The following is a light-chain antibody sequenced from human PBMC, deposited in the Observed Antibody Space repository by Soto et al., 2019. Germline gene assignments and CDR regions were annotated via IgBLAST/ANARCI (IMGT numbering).Light chain of an antibody. J-gene: IGLJ2*01. CDR2: EVS. CDR1: SSDVGGYNY. CDR3: SSYGGSNTVA. Sequence: QAVVTQPPSASGSPGQSVTISCTGSSSDVGGYNYVSWYQQHPGKAPKLMIYEVSKRPSGVPDRLSGSKSGNTASLTVSGLQAEDEADYYCSSYGGSNTVAFGGGTKLTVL. V-gene: IGLV2-8*01.